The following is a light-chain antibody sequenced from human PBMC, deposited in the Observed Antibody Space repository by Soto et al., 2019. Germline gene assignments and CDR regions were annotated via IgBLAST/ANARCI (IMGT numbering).Light chain of an antibody. CDR1: QSVSSY. Sequence: EIVLTQSPATLSLSPGERATLSCRASQSVSSYLAWYQQKPGQAPRLLIYDASNRATGIPARFSGSGSETDFTLTISSLEPADFAVYYCQQRSNWPPVTFGQGTKVEIK. V-gene: IGKV3-11*01. CDR2: DAS. CDR3: QQRSNWPPVT. J-gene: IGKJ1*01.